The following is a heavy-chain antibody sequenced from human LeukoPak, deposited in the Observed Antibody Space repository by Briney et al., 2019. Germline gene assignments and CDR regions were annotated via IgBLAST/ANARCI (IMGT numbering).Heavy chain of an antibody. CDR2: ICGSGGST. V-gene: IGHV3-23*01. CDR1: GFTFSSYA. J-gene: IGHJ4*02. CDR3: ATGSRSLEYYFDY. D-gene: IGHD3-3*01. Sequence: GGSLRRYCAASGFTFSSYAMSWVRQAPGKGLEWVSAICGSGGSTYYADSVKGRFTISRYNSKNPLNLQTNGLAAEDTAVYHYATGSRSLEYYFDYWGQGTLVTVSP.